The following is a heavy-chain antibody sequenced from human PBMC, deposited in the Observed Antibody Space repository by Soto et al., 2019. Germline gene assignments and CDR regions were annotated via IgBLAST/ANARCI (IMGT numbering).Heavy chain of an antibody. CDR2: ISYDGSNK. CDR1: GFTFSSYG. D-gene: IGHD1-26*01. Sequence: PGGSLRLSCAASGFTFSSYGMHWVRQAPGKGLEWVAVISYDGSNKYYADSVKGRFTISRDNSKNTLYLQMNSLRAEDTAVYYCAKSPSGSHGASAFDIWGQGTMVTVS. V-gene: IGHV3-30*18. CDR3: AKSPSGSHGASAFDI. J-gene: IGHJ3*02.